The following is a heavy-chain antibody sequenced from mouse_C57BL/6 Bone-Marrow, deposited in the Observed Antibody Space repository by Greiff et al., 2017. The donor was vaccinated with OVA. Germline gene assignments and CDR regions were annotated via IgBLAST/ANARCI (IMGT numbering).Heavy chain of an antibody. CDR2: ISSGGDYI. J-gene: IGHJ2*01. CDR1: GFTFSSYA. D-gene: IGHD1-1*01. V-gene: IGHV5-9-1*02. CDR3: TSHYYGSSYVDY. Sequence: EVKLVESGEGLVKPGGSLKLSCAASGFTFSSYAMSWVRQTPEKRLEWVAYISSGGDYIYYADTVKGRFTISRDNARNTLYLQMSSLKSEDTAMYYCTSHYYGSSYVDYWGQGTTLTVSS.